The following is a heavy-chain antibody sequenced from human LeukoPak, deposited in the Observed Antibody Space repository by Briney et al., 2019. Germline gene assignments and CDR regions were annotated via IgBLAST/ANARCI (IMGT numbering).Heavy chain of an antibody. J-gene: IGHJ4*02. CDR2: MNPNSGNT. D-gene: IGHD6-6*01. V-gene: IGHV1-8*03. Sequence: ASVKVSCKASGYTFTSYDINWVRQATGQGLEWMGWMNPNSGNTGYAQKFQGRVTITRNTSISTAYMELSSLRSEDTAVYYCARTSIAARTWDYWGQGTLVTVSS. CDR3: ARTSIAARTWDY. CDR1: GYTFTSYD.